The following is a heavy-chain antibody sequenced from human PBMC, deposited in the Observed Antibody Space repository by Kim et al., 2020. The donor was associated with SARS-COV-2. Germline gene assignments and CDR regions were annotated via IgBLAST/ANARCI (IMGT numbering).Heavy chain of an antibody. V-gene: IGHV3-23*01. J-gene: IGHJ4*01. CDR2: ISGSGGTT. D-gene: IGHD3-16*01. CDR1: GFTFSSYA. CDR3: AKDRMGEVEQADLDY. Sequence: GGSLRLSCAASGFTFSSYAMSWIRQAPGKGLEWVAAISGSGGTTYYADSVKGRFTISSDTSKNTLYLQMNSLRADDTAVYYCAKDRMGEVEQADLDYW.